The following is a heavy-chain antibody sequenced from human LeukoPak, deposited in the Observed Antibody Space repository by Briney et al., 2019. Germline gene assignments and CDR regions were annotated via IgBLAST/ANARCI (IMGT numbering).Heavy chain of an antibody. CDR3: AGGDCSSTSCSSTPKNWFDP. D-gene: IGHD2-2*01. V-gene: IGHV3-23*01. J-gene: IGHJ5*02. CDR2: ISGSGGTT. CDR1: GFTFSNYA. Sequence: GGSLRLSCAASGFTFSNYAMSWVRQAPGKGLEWVSAISGSGGTTYYADSVKGRFTISRDNSMNTLYLQMNSLRAEDTAVFYCAGGDCSSTSCSSTPKNWFDPWGQGTLVSVSS.